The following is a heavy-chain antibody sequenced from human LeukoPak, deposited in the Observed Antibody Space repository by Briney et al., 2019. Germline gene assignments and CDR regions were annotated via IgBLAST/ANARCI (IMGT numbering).Heavy chain of an antibody. Sequence: GGSLRLSCAASGFTFSSYAMSWVRQAPGKGLEWVSTISGSGGSTYYADSVKGRFTISRDNAKNSLYLQMNSLRAEDTAVYYCASSSSWYNGVDYWGQGTLVTVSS. CDR2: ISGSGGST. D-gene: IGHD6-13*01. J-gene: IGHJ4*02. CDR1: GFTFSSYA. V-gene: IGHV3-23*01. CDR3: ASSSSWYNGVDY.